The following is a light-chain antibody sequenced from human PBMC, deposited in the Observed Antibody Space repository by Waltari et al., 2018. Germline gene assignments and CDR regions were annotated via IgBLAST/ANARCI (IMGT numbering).Light chain of an antibody. Sequence: QSALTQPRSVSGSPGQSVTISCTATISDVGGYTYVSWYQQHPGKAPKLLIYEVSKRPSGVPERLSGSKSGNTASLTISGLQAEDEADYYCCSYAGRYTFVFGTGTKATVL. V-gene: IGLV2-11*01. CDR1: ISDVGGYTY. CDR3: CSYAGRYTFV. CDR2: EVS. J-gene: IGLJ1*01.